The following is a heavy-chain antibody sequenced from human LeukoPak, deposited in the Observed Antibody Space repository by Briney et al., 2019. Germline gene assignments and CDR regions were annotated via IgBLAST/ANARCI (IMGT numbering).Heavy chain of an antibody. CDR1: GFTFSSHA. V-gene: IGHV3-23*01. CDR3: AKDLPYGGYLESYFDY. Sequence: GGSLRLSCAASGFTFSSHAMSWVRQAPGKGLEWVSGITGRGGDTYYADSVKGRFTISRDDSKNTLYLQMNSLRAEDTAVYYCAKDLPYGGYLESYFDYWGQGALVTVSS. CDR2: ITGRGGDT. D-gene: IGHD5-12*01. J-gene: IGHJ4*02.